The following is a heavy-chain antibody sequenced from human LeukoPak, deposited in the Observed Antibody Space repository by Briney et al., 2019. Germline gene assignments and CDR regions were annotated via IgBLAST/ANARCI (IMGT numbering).Heavy chain of an antibody. CDR1: GGSISSYY. CDR2: IYYSGST. CDR3: ARGWVVVVPVAILD. D-gene: IGHD2-2*01. J-gene: IGHJ6*02. V-gene: IGHV4-59*12. Sequence: SETLSLTCTVSGGSISSYYWSWIRQPPGKGLEWIGYIYYSGSTNYNPSLKSRVTISVDTSKNQFSLNLTSVTAADTAVYYCARGWVVVVPVAILDWGQGTTVTVSS.